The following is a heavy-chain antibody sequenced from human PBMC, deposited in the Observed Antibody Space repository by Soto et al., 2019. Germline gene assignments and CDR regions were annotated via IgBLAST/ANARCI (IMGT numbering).Heavy chain of an antibody. CDR1: GFTVSSNY. J-gene: IGHJ6*03. CDR3: AREIGRGAAQTNYMAV. CDR2: IYSGGST. D-gene: IGHD6-6*01. V-gene: IGHV3-66*01. Sequence: EVQLVESGGGLVQPGGSLRLSCAASGFTVSSNYMSWVRQAPGKGLEWVSVIYSGGSTFYADSVKGRFTISRDNSKNTVYLQMNRLRAEDAGVYYWAREIGRGAAQTNYMAVWGKGTTVTVS.